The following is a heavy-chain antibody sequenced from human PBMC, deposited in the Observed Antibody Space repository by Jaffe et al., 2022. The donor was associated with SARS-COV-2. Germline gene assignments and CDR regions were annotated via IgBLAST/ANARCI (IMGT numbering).Heavy chain of an antibody. Sequence: EVQLVESGGGLVKPGGSLRLSCAASGFTFSSYSMNWVRQAPGKGLEWVSSISSSTSYIYYADSVKGRFTISRDNAKSSLYLQMNSLRAEDTAVYYCARGYGSGSFGFSDYWGQGTLVTVSS. D-gene: IGHD3-10*01. J-gene: IGHJ4*02. CDR1: GFTFSSYS. CDR2: ISSSTSYI. CDR3: ARGYGSGSFGFSDY. V-gene: IGHV3-21*01.